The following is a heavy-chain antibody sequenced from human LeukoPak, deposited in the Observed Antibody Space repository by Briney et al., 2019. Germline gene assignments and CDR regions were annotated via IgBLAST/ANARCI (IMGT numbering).Heavy chain of an antibody. CDR3: ARGPGVAGPFDY. J-gene: IGHJ4*02. Sequence: GASVKVSCKASGYTFSGYYMHWVRQAPGQGPEWMGWINPNSGGTNYAQKFQGMVTITRDTSISTAYMELSRLTSDDTAVYYCARGPGVAGPFDYWGQGTLVTVSS. V-gene: IGHV1-2*02. CDR1: GYTFSGYY. D-gene: IGHD6-19*01. CDR2: INPNSGGT.